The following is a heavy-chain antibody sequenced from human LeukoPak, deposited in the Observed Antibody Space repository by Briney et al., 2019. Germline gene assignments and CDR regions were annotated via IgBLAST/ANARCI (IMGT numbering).Heavy chain of an antibody. CDR2: MNPNSGNT. Sequence: ASVKVSCKASGYTFTSYDINWVRQATGQGLEWMGWMNPNSGNTGYAQKFQGRVTMTRNTSISTAYMELSSLRSEDTAVYYCARARRDGYNRPYWYFDLWGRGTLVTVSS. V-gene: IGHV1-8*01. D-gene: IGHD5-24*01. CDR1: GYTFTSYD. J-gene: IGHJ2*01. CDR3: ARARRDGYNRPYWYFDL.